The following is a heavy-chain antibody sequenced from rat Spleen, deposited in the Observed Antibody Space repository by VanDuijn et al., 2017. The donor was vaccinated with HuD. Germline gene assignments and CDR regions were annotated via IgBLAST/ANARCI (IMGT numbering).Heavy chain of an antibody. CDR1: GFTFNKYW. J-gene: IGHJ2*01. V-gene: IGHV5-31*01. CDR3: TRENYYSADH. CDR2: ITSSGGT. Sequence: EVQLVESGGGLVQPGRSLKISCVASGFTFNKYWMAWIRQAPGKGLEWVASITSSGGTYYPDSVKGRFTISRDNAKSTLYLQKNSLRSEDTATYYCTRENYYSADHWGQGVTVTVSS. D-gene: IGHD1-1*01.